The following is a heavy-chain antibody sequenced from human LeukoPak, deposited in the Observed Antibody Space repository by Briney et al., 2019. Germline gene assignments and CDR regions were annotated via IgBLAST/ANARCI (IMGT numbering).Heavy chain of an antibody. D-gene: IGHD6-6*01. CDR3: ARDVGPRQGYNWFDP. J-gene: IGHJ5*02. Sequence: YYSGSTYYNPSLKSRVTISVDTSKNQFSLKLSSVTAADTAVYYCARDVGPRQGYNWFDPWGQGTLVTVSS. CDR2: YYSGST. V-gene: IGHV4-31*02.